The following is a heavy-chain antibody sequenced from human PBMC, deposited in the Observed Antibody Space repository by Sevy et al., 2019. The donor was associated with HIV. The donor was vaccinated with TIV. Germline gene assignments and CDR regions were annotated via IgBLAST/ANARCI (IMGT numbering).Heavy chain of an antibody. CDR3: ARKYDSSGYFDY. Sequence: GGSLRLSCAASGFTFRSYGMHWVRQAPGKGLEWVAVISNDGGNQYYADSVKGRFTISRDNSKNTVYLQLNSLRAEDTAIYYCARKYDSSGYFDYWGQGTLVTVSS. V-gene: IGHV3-30*03. CDR2: ISNDGGNQ. J-gene: IGHJ4*02. D-gene: IGHD3-22*01. CDR1: GFTFRSYG.